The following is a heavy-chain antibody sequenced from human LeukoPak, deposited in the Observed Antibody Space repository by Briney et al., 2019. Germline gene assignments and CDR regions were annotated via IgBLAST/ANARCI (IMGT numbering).Heavy chain of an antibody. Sequence: PGGSLTLSCAASAFIVSNNDMSWVRHAPGKGLEWVSSIDSVGSTFYGNLLRGGFTTSRDNSKNTLYLQMNSLRAENTAVYYCSRGGIFFDYWGQGALVIVSA. J-gene: IGHJ4*02. D-gene: IGHD3-9*01. V-gene: IGHV3-53*01. CDR3: SRGGIFFDY. CDR2: IDSVGST. CDR1: AFIVSNND.